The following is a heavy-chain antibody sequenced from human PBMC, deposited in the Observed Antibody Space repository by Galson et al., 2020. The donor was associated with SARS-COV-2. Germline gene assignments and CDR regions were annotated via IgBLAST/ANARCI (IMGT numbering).Heavy chain of an antibody. J-gene: IGHJ2*01. D-gene: IGHD3-9*01. CDR2: IYPGDSDT. CDR1: GYSFTSYW. V-gene: IGHV5-51*01. CDR3: ARQGWRDLLSGYIPVGYFGV. Sequence: HGESLKISCTASGYSFTSYWIGWVRQMPGEGLEWMGIIYPGDSDTRYRPSFQGQVTISADKSMNTAYLQWSSLKASDTAIYYCARQGWRDLLSGYIPVGYFGVCCRGTVVIGS.